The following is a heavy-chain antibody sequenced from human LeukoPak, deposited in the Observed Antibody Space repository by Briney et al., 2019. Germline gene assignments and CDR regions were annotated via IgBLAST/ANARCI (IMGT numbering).Heavy chain of an antibody. J-gene: IGHJ4*02. D-gene: IGHD3-10*01. CDR1: GGSITTYF. CDR2: IYYTGNT. V-gene: IGHV4-59*01. CDR3: AGARGGAYGFAFDY. Sequence: SETLSLTCTVSGGSITTYFWSWIRQPPGKGLECIGYIYYTGNTNYSPSLRNRVTISVDTSKNQFSLKVNSVTAADTALYFCAGARGGAYGFAFDYWGQGTLVTVSS.